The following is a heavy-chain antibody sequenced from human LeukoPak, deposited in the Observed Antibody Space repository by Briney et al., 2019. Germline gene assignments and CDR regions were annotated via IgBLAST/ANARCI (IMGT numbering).Heavy chain of an antibody. D-gene: IGHD2-15*01. CDR1: GGSISSYY. V-gene: IGHV4-59*01. Sequence: SETLPLTCTVSGGSISSYYWSWIRQPPGKGLEWIGYIYYSGSTNYNPSLKSRVTISEDASKNQFSLKLSSVTAADTAVYYCARRTGYCSGGSCYGWFDRWGQGTLVTVSS. J-gene: IGHJ5*02. CDR3: ARRTGYCSGGSCYGWFDR. CDR2: IYYSGST.